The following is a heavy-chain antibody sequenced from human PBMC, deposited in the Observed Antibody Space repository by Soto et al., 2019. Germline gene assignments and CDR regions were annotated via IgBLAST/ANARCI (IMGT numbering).Heavy chain of an antibody. D-gene: IGHD1-26*01. CDR2: ISGSGGST. Sequence: GGSLRLSCAASGFTFSSYAMSWVRQAPGKGLEWVSAISGSGGSTYYADSVKGRFTISRDNSKNTLYLQMNSLRAEDTAVYYCAKDPPIPWELPSGPYYYGMDVWGQGTTVTVSS. CDR1: GFTFSSYA. CDR3: AKDPPIPWELPSGPYYYGMDV. J-gene: IGHJ6*02. V-gene: IGHV3-23*01.